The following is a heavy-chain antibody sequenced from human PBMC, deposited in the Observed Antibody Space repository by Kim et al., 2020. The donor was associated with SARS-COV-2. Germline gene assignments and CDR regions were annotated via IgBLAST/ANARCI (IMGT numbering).Heavy chain of an antibody. J-gene: IGHJ4*02. V-gene: IGHV3-23*01. CDR3: AKDALAYDILTGYTN. Sequence: GGSLRLSCAASGFTFSSYAMSWVRQAPGKGLEWVSAISGSGGSTYYADSVKGRYTISRDNSKNTLYLQMNSLRAEDTAVYYCAKDALAYDILTGYTNWGQGTLVTVSS. CDR1: GFTFSSYA. D-gene: IGHD3-9*01. CDR2: ISGSGGST.